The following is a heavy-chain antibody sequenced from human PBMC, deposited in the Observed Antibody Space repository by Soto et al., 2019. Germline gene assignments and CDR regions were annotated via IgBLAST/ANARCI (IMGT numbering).Heavy chain of an antibody. D-gene: IGHD4-17*01. V-gene: IGHV3-33*01. CDR3: AREMGYGDYVLRYGMDV. J-gene: IGHJ6*02. CDR2: IWYDGSNK. CDR1: GFTFSSYG. Sequence: GGSLRLSCAASGFTFSSYGMHWVRQAPGKGLEWVAVIWYDGSNKYYADSVKGRFTISRDNSKNTLYLQMNSLRAEDTAVYYCAREMGYGDYVLRYGMDVWGQGNTVTVSS.